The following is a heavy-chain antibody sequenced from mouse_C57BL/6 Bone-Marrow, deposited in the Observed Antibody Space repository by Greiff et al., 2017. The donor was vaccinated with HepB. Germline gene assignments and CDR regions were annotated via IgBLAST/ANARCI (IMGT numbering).Heavy chain of an antibody. D-gene: IGHD2-3*01. CDR1: GYTFTSYW. J-gene: IGHJ2*01. Sequence: VQLQQPGAELVKPGASVKMSCKASGYTFTSYWITWVKQRPGQGLEWIGDIYPGSGSTNYNEKFKSKATLTVDTSSTTASMQLSSLTSEDSAVYFCAREGDGYPYYFDYWGQGTTLTVSS. CDR3: AREGDGYPYYFDY. CDR2: IYPGSGST. V-gene: IGHV1-55*01.